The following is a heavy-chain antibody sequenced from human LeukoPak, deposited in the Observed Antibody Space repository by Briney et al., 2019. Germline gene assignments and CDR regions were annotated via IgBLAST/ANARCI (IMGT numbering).Heavy chain of an antibody. CDR2: ITSDGRTT. V-gene: IGHV3-74*01. CDR1: GFTFSSTW. J-gene: IGHJ4*02. CDR3: ARDRYYVPDY. D-gene: IGHD3-10*02. Sequence: GGSLRLSCAASGFTFSSTWMHWFRQGAGKGLVWVSRITSDGRTTIYADSVKGRFSISRDNAKNSLYLQMNSLRAEDTAVYYCARDRYYVPDYWGQGTLVTVSS.